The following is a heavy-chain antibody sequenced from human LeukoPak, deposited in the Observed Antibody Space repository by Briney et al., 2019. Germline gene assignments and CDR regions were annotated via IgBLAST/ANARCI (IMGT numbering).Heavy chain of an antibody. D-gene: IGHD2/OR15-2a*01. CDR1: GGSISSDNYY. CDR3: ARGSLERITRYYYYGMDV. CDR2: IYYSGST. J-gene: IGHJ6*02. Sequence: PSETLSLTCTVSGGSISSDNYYWSWIRQPPGKGLEWIGHIYYSGSTDYNPSLKGRVTISIDTSKNQFSLKLSSVAAADTAMYYCARGSLERITRYYYYGMDVWGQGTTVTVSS. V-gene: IGHV4-61*01.